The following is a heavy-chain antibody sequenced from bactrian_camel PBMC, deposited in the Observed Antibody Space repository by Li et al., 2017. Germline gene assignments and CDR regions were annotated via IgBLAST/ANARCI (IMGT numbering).Heavy chain of an antibody. V-gene: IGHV3S55*01. Sequence: HVQLVESGGGSVQAGGSLRLSCAASGLTVSALCMGWFRQAPGKEREGVISRSSGGSTYYGEFVRGRFTISQDKAKNTVYLQMDSLKPEDTAMYYCNAGAELRPTCDLNYWGQGTQVTVS. D-gene: IGHD3*01. CDR2: RSSGGST. CDR1: GLTVSALC. J-gene: IGHJ4*01. CDR3: NAGAELRPTCDLNY.